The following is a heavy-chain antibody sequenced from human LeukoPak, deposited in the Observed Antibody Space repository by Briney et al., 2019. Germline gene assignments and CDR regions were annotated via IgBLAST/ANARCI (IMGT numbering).Heavy chain of an antibody. CDR2: ISGNGINT. CDR3: ARGVSD. Sequence: GGSLRLSYATSGFTFNSYAMNWVRQAPGKGLEWVSIISGNGINTYYADSVKGRFTISRDDSKDTLYLQMNSLRAEDTAIYYCARGVSDWGQGTLVTVAS. J-gene: IGHJ4*02. CDR1: GFTFNSYA. V-gene: IGHV3-23*01. D-gene: IGHD3-16*01.